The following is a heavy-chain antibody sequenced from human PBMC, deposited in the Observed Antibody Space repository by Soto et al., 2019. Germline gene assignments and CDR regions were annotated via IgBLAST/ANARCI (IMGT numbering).Heavy chain of an antibody. CDR2: INHSGST. Sequence: SETLSLTCAVYGGSFSGYYWSWIRQPPGKGLEWIGEINHSGSTNYNPSLKSRVTISVDTSKNQFSLKLSSVTAADTAVYYCARGKVVGMVYYYYYGMDVWGKGTTVTVSS. V-gene: IGHV4-34*01. CDR1: GGSFSGYY. J-gene: IGHJ6*04. D-gene: IGHD2-8*01. CDR3: ARGKVVGMVYYYYYGMDV.